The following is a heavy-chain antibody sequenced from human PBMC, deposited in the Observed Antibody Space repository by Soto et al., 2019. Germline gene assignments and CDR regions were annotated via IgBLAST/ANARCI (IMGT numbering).Heavy chain of an antibody. J-gene: IGHJ5*02. CDR1: GFTFSSYA. V-gene: IGHV3-23*01. D-gene: IGHD4-4*01. CDR2: ISGSGGST. CDR3: AKDPRHRWTTVTTFPVDWFDP. Sequence: GGSLRLSCAASGFTFSSYAMSWVRQAPGKGLEWVSAISGSGGSTYYADSVKGRFTISRDNSKNTLYLQMNSLRAEDTAVYYCAKDPRHRWTTVTTFPVDWFDPWGQGTLVTVSS.